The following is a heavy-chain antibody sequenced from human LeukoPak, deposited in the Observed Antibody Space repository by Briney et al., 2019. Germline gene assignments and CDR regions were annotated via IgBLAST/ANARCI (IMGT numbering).Heavy chain of an antibody. J-gene: IGHJ5*02. V-gene: IGHV1-2*02. D-gene: IGHD2-2*01. Sequence: ASVKVSCKASGYTFTGYYMHWVRQAPGQGLERMGWINPNSGGTNYAQKFQGRVTMTRDTSISTAYMKLSRLRSDDTAVYYCARDGDIVVVPAAFYWFDPWGQGTLVTVSS. CDR1: GYTFTGYY. CDR3: ARDGDIVVVPAAFYWFDP. CDR2: INPNSGGT.